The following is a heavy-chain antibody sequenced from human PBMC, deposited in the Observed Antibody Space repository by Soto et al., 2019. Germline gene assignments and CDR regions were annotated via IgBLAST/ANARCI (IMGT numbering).Heavy chain of an antibody. J-gene: IGHJ4*02. CDR3: ARELLTKYCTNGVCYSYYFDY. CDR1: GGSISSGGYY. V-gene: IGHV4-31*03. Sequence: SETLSLTCTVSGGSISSGGYYWSWIRQHPGKGLEWIGYIYYSGSTYYNPSLKSRVTISVDTSKNQFSLKLSSVTAADTAVYYCARELLTKYCTNGVCYSYYFDYWGQGTLVTVSS. CDR2: IYYSGST. D-gene: IGHD2-8*01.